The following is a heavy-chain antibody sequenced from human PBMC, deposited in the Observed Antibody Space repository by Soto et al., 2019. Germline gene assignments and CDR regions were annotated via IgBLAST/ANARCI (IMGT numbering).Heavy chain of an antibody. V-gene: IGHV1-2*04. J-gene: IGHJ6*02. Sequence: QVQLVQSGAEVIQPGASVKVSCKASGYTFTGHYIHWVRQAPGQGLEWLGRINPKSGGTKNAQKFQAWVTMTRDTSITTAYMVLSRLKSYVAAVYYCARGVPKLGLLMDYYYGMDVWGQGTTVTVSS. CDR1: GYTFTGHY. D-gene: IGHD2-8*01. CDR3: ARGVPKLGLLMDYYYGMDV. CDR2: INPKSGGT.